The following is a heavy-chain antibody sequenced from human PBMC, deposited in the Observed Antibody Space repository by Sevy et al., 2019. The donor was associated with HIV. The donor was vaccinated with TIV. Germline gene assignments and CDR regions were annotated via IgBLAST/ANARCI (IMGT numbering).Heavy chain of an antibody. CDR2: ISGSGGST. J-gene: IGHJ5*02. D-gene: IGHD3-22*01. CDR1: GFTFSSYV. CDR3: AKEYSSGYS. Sequence: GGSLRLSCAASGFTFSSYVLSWVRQAPGKGLEWVSTISGSGGSTYYADSVKGRFSISRDNSKNPMYLEMNSLRAEDTAVYYCAKEYSSGYSWGQGTLVTVSS. V-gene: IGHV3-23*01.